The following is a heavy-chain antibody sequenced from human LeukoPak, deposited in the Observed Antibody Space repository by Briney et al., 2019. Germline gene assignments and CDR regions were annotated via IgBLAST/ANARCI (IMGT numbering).Heavy chain of an antibody. J-gene: IGHJ2*01. Sequence: SETLSLTCAVYGGSFSGYYWSWIRQPPGKGLEWIGEINHSGSTNYNPSLKSRVTISVDTSKNQFSLKLSSVTAADTAVYYCARRVGYCSGGSCYSYPVYWYFDLWGRGTLVTVSS. CDR3: ARRVGYCSGGSCYSYPVYWYFDL. CDR1: GGSFSGYY. D-gene: IGHD2-15*01. CDR2: INHSGST. V-gene: IGHV4-34*01.